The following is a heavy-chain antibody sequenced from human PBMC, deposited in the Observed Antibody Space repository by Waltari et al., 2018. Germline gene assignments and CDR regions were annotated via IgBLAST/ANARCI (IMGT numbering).Heavy chain of an antibody. CDR3: ARDGATVTTLNYYYYGMDV. V-gene: IGHV3-9*03. CDR1: GFTFDDYA. CDR2: ISWNSGST. D-gene: IGHD4-17*01. J-gene: IGHJ6*02. Sequence: EVQLVESGGGLVQPGRSLRLSCAASGFTFDDYAMHWVRQAPGKGLEWVSGISWNSGSTYYADSVKGRVTISRDNSKNTLYLQMGSLRAEDMAVYYCARDGATVTTLNYYYYGMDVWGQGTTVTVSS.